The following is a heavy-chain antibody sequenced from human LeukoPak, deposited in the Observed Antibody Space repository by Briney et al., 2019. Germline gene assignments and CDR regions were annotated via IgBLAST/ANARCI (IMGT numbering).Heavy chain of an antibody. V-gene: IGHV4-39*07. J-gene: IGHJ4*02. Sequence: SETLSLTCTVSGGSISSSSYYWGWIRQPPGKGLEWIGSIYYSGSTYYNPSLKSRVTISVDTSRNQFSLRLNSVTAADTAVYFCARWYCSRGTCYYLDYWGQGTLVTVSS. D-gene: IGHD2-2*01. CDR2: IYYSGST. CDR1: GGSISSSSYY. CDR3: ARWYCSRGTCYYLDY.